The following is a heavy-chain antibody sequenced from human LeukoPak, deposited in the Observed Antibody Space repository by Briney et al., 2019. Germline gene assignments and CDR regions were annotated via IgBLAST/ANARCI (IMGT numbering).Heavy chain of an antibody. J-gene: IGHJ3*02. CDR2: IYTSGST. D-gene: IGHD3-22*01. V-gene: IGHV4-4*07. CDR3: ARGPYYFDSPGAFDI. Sequence: SETLSLTCTVSGGSISSYYWSWIRQPPGKGLEWIGRIYTSGSTNYNPSLKSRVTISVDTSKNQFSLKLSSVTAADTAVYYCARGPYYFDSPGAFDIWGQGTMVTVSS. CDR1: GGSISSYY.